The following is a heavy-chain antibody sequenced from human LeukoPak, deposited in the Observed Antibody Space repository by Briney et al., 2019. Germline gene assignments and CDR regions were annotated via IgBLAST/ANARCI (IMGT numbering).Heavy chain of an antibody. D-gene: IGHD3-22*01. Sequence: SETLSLTCTVSGGSISSGGYDWSWIRQHPGKGLEWIGEINHSGSTNYNPSLKSRVTISVDTSKNQFSLKLSSVTAADTAVYYCARGFLLAYYDSSGYYFDYWGQGTLVTVSS. CDR2: INHSGST. V-gene: IGHV4-31*03. CDR3: ARGFLLAYYDSSGYYFDY. CDR1: GGSISSGGYD. J-gene: IGHJ4*02.